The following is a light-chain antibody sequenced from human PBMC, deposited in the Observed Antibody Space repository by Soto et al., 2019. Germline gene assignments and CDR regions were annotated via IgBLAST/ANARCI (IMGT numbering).Light chain of an antibody. Sequence: QSVLTQPASVPGSPGQSITISCTGTSSDVSRYNYVSWYQQHPGKVPKLMIYEVSNRPSGVSNRFSGSKSGNTASLTISGLQAEDEADYYCSSYTSSSTYVFGTGTKVTVL. CDR3: SSYTSSSTYV. CDR2: EVS. J-gene: IGLJ1*01. CDR1: SSDVSRYNY. V-gene: IGLV2-14*01.